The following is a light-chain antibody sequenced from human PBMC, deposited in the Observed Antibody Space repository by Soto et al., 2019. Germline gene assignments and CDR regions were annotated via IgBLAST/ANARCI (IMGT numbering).Light chain of an antibody. CDR3: QQYNNWPWT. V-gene: IGKV3-15*01. CDR1: QTVYSN. CDR2: GAS. J-gene: IGKJ1*01. Sequence: EIVMTQSPAALSVFPGERATLSCRASQTVYSNLAWYQQKPGQAPRLLIYGASTRATGLPGRFSGCGSGTDFTLTISSLQSEDFAVYYCQQYNNWPWTFGQGTKVEIK.